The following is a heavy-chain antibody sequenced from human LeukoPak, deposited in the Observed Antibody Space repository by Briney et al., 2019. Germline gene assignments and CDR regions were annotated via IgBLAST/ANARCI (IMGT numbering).Heavy chain of an antibody. CDR2: IYYSGST. CDR3: ARHWETSSWYVDY. CDR1: GGSITHYY. J-gene: IGHJ4*02. V-gene: IGHV4-59*08. D-gene: IGHD6-13*01. Sequence: SETLSLSCTVSGGSITHYYWSWIRQPPGKGLEWIGYIYYSGSTNYNPSLKTRVTISVDTSKNQFSLKLSCVTAADTAVYYCARHWETSSWYVDYWGQGTLVTVSS.